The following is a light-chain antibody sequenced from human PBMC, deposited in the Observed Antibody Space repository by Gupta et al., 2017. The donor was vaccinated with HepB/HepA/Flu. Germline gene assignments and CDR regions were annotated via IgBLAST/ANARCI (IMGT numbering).Light chain of an antibody. CDR1: SSNIGNNF. V-gene: IGLV1-51*02. CDR2: ENN. CDR3: ATWDNGLSDGVV. Sequence: QSILMQPPSLSAAPGQRVTISCSGSSSNIGNNFVAWYQQLPGTAPKLLIDENNKRPSGIPDRFSGSKSGTSATLGVTGLQTGDEGDYYCATWDNGLSDGVVFGGGTKLTVL. J-gene: IGLJ3*02.